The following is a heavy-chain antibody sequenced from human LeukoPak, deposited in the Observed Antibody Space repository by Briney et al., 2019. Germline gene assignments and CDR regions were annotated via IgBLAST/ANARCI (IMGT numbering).Heavy chain of an antibody. CDR3: ARGTSAADGMFAFVDY. V-gene: IGHV3-74*01. D-gene: IGHD6-13*01. CDR2: INSDGSTT. Sequence: GGSLRLSCAASGFSFSIYWMHWVRQVPRKGLMWVSRINSDGSTTGYADSVKGRFTISRDNAKNTLYLQMNSLRAEDTAVYYCARGTSAADGMFAFVDYWGQGALVTVSS. CDR1: GFSFSIYW. J-gene: IGHJ4*02.